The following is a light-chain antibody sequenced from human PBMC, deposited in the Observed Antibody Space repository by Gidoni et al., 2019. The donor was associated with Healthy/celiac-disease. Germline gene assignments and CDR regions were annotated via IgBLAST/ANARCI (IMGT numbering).Light chain of an antibody. CDR1: SSNIGSNT. J-gene: IGLJ2*01. CDR2: SNN. V-gene: IGLV1-44*01. CDR3: AAWDDSLNGRAV. Sequence: QSVLTQPPSASGNPGQRVTISCSGSSSNIGSNTVNCYQQLPGTAPKLLIYSNNQRPSGVPDRFSGSKSGTSASLAISGLQSEDEADYYCAAWDDSLNGRAVFGGGTKLTVL.